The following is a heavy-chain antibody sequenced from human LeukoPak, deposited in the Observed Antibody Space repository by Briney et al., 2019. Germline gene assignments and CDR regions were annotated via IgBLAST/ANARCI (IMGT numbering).Heavy chain of an antibody. CDR2: INAGNGNA. CDR3: ARVSSGWHGYLDH. J-gene: IGHJ4*02. Sequence: ASVKVSCKASGYTFTSYAMHWVRQAPGQRLEWMGWINAGNGNATYTQKFQDRVTFTRDTSASTAYMDLSSLRSENTAVYYCARVSSGWHGYLDHWGQGTPVTVSS. D-gene: IGHD6-25*01. V-gene: IGHV1-3*01. CDR1: GYTFTSYA.